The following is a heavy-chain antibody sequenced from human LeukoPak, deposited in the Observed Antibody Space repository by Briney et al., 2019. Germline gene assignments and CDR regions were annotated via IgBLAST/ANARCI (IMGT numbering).Heavy chain of an antibody. D-gene: IGHD2-8*01. CDR2: IYSGGST. Sequence: GGSLRLSCAASGFTVSSNYMSWVRQAPGKGLEWVSVIYSGGSTYYADSVKGRFTISRDNSKNTLCLQMNSLRAEDTAVYYCARVALYPYYYYYGMDVWGQGTTVTVSS. V-gene: IGHV3-53*01. CDR1: GFTVSSNY. J-gene: IGHJ6*02. CDR3: ARVALYPYYYYYGMDV.